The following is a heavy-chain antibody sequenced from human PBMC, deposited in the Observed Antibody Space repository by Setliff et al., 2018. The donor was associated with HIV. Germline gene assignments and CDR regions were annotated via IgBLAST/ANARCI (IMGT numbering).Heavy chain of an antibody. Sequence: PGGSLRLSCAASGFTVSNNYMSWVRQAPGKGLEWVSTIYSGGSTYHADSVKGRFTLSRDNSKNALYLLMNSLRPEDTAVYLCARVRGGYSSGFPDYWGQGTLVTVSS. D-gene: IGHD5-18*01. CDR1: GFTVSNNY. CDR3: ARVRGGYSSGFPDY. J-gene: IGHJ4*02. V-gene: IGHV3-66*02. CDR2: IYSGGST.